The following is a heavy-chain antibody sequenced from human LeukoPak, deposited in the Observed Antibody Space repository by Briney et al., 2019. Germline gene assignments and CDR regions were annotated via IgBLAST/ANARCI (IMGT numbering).Heavy chain of an antibody. J-gene: IGHJ4*02. Sequence: GGSLSLSCAASGFTLWIYAMRGARDAPGKGREWGSAIRETGNTHHADPLTGRFTISRDSSKNTLFLQMNRLRPEDAAVYYCAKAPVTTCRGAFCSPFDYWGLGTLVTVSS. CDR2: IRETGNT. D-gene: IGHD2-15*01. CDR1: GFTLWIYA. V-gene: IGHV3-23*01. CDR3: AKAPVTTCRGAFCSPFDY.